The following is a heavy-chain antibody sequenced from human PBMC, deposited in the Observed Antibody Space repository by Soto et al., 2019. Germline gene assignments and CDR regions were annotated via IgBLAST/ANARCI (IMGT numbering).Heavy chain of an antibody. D-gene: IGHD6-6*01. V-gene: IGHV3-30-3*01. CDR2: ISYDGSNK. Sequence: QVQLVESGGGVVQPGRSLRLSCAASGFTFSSYAMHWVRQAPGKGLEWVAVISYDGSNKYYADSVKGRFTISRDNSKNTLYLQMNSLRAEDTAVYYCARDRESIAARAGAFDIWGQETMVTVSS. CDR1: GFTFSSYA. J-gene: IGHJ3*02. CDR3: ARDRESIAARAGAFDI.